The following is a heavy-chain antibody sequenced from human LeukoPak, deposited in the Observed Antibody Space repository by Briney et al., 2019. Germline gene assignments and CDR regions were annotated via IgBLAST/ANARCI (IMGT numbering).Heavy chain of an antibody. D-gene: IGHD1-26*01. CDR1: GFIFSSHG. CDR3: AKGDTTWELPHDY. CDR2: ISPSGDAT. V-gene: IGHV3-23*01. J-gene: IGHJ4*02. Sequence: GGSLRLPCAVSGFIFSSHGMNWVRHAPGKGLEWVSGISPSGDATFYADSVKGRFTISRDNSKNTVYLQMDSLRFEDAAVYYCAKGDTTWELPHDYWGQGTLVTVSS.